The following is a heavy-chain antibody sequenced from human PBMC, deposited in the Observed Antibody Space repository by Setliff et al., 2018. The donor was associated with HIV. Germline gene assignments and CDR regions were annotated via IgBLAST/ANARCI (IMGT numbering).Heavy chain of an antibody. J-gene: IGHJ1*01. Sequence: ASVKVSCKASGYTFTNYGISWVRQAPGQGLEWMGWISAYNGNTNYAQKLQGRVAMTTDTSTDTAHMELSSLRSDDTAMYYCATDPGYSSTWYSESFQLWGQGTGVTVSS. V-gene: IGHV1-18*01. D-gene: IGHD6-13*01. CDR1: GYTFTNYG. CDR2: ISAYNGNT. CDR3: ATDPGYSSTWYSESFQL.